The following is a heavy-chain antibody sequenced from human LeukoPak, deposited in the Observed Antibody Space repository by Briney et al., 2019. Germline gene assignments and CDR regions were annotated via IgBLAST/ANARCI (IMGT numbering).Heavy chain of an antibody. V-gene: IGHV3-74*01. Sequence: GGSLRLSCAASGFTFSSYSMNWVRQAPGKGLVWVSRINSDGSSTSYADSVKGRFTISRDNAKNTLYLQMNSLRAEDTAVYYCARLGDNYYDSYNNWGQGTLVTVSS. J-gene: IGHJ4*02. CDR1: GFTFSSYS. D-gene: IGHD3-22*01. CDR3: ARLGDNYYDSYNN. CDR2: INSDGSST.